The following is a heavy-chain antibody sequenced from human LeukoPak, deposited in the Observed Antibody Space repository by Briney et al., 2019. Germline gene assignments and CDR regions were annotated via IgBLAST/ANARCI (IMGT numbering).Heavy chain of an antibody. CDR3: ATPPYYYDSSGYWNWFDP. D-gene: IGHD3-22*01. V-gene: IGHV1-24*01. Sequence: ASVKVSCKVSGYTLTELSMHWVRQAPGKGLEWMGGFDPEDGETIYAQKFQGRVTMTEDTSTDTAYMELSSLRSEDTAVYYCATPPYYYDSSGYWNWFDPWGQGTLVTVSS. CDR2: FDPEDGET. CDR1: GYTLTELS. J-gene: IGHJ5*02.